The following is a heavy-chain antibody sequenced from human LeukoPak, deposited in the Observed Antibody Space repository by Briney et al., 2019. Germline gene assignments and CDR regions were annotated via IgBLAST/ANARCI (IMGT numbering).Heavy chain of an antibody. V-gene: IGHV4-39*07. J-gene: IGHJ4*02. CDR3: ARDRELGY. Sequence: SETPSLTCSVSGASISSSSNYWGWIRQPPGKGLEWIGYIYHSGSTYYNPSLKSRVTISVDRSKNQFSLKLSSVTAADTAVYYCARDRELGYWGQGTLVTVSS. CDR1: GASISSSSNY. D-gene: IGHD3-10*01. CDR2: IYHSGST.